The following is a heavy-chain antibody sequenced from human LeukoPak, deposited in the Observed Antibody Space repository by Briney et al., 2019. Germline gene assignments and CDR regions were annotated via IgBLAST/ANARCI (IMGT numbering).Heavy chain of an antibody. D-gene: IGHD3-10*01. CDR1: GGSISSSSYY. Sequence: PSETLSLTCTVSGGSISSSSYYWGWIRQPPGKGLEWIGSIYYSGGTYYNPSLKSRVTISVDTSKNRFSLKLSSVTAADTAVYYCARHRPEYGSGSYGWFDPWGQGTLVTVSS. CDR3: ARHRPEYGSGSYGWFDP. V-gene: IGHV4-39*01. CDR2: IYYSGGT. J-gene: IGHJ5*02.